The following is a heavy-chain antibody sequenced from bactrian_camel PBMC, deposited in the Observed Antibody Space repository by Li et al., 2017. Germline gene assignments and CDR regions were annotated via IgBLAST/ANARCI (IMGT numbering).Heavy chain of an antibody. D-gene: IGHD2*01. CDR2: IGPTGTDT. CDR1: GFARNSYC. CDR3: AAEDSEGSSGGYCYTKLLLSYKH. J-gene: IGHJ4*01. Sequence: HVQLVESGGDSVQAGGSLRLSCVAYGFARNSYCKAWFRQVPGKEREGVLVIGPTGTDTYYGRSIKGRFTISQDNAKNTLYLEMNRLKPEDSATYYCAAEDSEGSSGGYCYTKLLLSYKHWGQGTQVTVS. V-gene: IGHV3S6*01.